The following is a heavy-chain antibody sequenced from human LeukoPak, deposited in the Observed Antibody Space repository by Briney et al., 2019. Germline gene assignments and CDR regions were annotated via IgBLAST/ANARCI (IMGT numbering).Heavy chain of an antibody. J-gene: IGHJ4*02. CDR2: IKQDGSEK. Sequence: GGSLRLSCAASGFTFSSYWMSWVRQAPGKGLEWVANIKQDGSEKYYVDSVKGRFTISRDNAKNALYLQMNSLRVEDTAVYYCARESVWLEFDYWGQGTLATVSS. D-gene: IGHD6-19*01. V-gene: IGHV3-7*01. CDR3: ARESVWLEFDY. CDR1: GFTFSSYW.